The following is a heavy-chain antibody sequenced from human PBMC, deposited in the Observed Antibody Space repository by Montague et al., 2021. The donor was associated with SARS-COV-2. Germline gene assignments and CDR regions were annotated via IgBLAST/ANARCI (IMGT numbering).Heavy chain of an antibody. J-gene: IGHJ4*02. CDR1: GFTFSSYA. CDR3: AREGITAAGKDFDY. Sequence: SLRLSCAASGFTFSSYAMRWVRQAPGKGLEWVAVISYDGTNEYYADSVKGRFTISRDNSENTLYLQMNSLRAEDTAVYYCAREGITAAGKDFDYWGQGTPVTVSS. D-gene: IGHD6-13*01. V-gene: IGHV3-30*04. CDR2: ISYDGTNE.